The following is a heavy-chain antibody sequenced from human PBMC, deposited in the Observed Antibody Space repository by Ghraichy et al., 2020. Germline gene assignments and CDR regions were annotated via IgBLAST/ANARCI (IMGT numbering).Heavy chain of an antibody. J-gene: IGHJ4*02. V-gene: IGHV4-39*01. Sequence: SETLSLTCSVSGVSISNSHYYWGWVRQPPGKGLEWIGSVYFRGNTYKKPSLNSRITMSIDTSKKQISLMLSSVTAADTAVYYCAGATNDFGAYDFDYWGQGVMVTVS. CDR1: GVSISNSHYY. CDR2: VYFRGNT. D-gene: IGHD4/OR15-4a*01. CDR3: AGATNDFGAYDFDY.